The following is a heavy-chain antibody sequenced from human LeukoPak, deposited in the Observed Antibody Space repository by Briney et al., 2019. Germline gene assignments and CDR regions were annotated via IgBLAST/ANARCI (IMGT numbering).Heavy chain of an antibody. V-gene: IGHV3-23*01. CDR1: GFTFSSYA. J-gene: IGHJ3*02. CDR3: AKVPYYYDSSGYWIAFDI. D-gene: IGHD3-22*01. CDR2: ISGSGGST. Sequence: PGGSLRLSCAASGFTFSSYAMSWVRQAPGKGLEWVSAISGSGGSTYYADSVKGRFTISRDNSKNTLYLQMNSLRAEDTAVYYCAKVPYYYDSSGYWIAFDIWGQGTMVTVSS.